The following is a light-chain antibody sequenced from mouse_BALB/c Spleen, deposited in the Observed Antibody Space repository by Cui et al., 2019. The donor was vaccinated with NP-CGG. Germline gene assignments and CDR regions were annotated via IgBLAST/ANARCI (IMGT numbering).Light chain of an antibody. Sequence: HAVVIQESALTTSTGEKVTFTCRLSTGAITINNYANWVQEKPDHLFTGLIGGTNNRAPGVPARFSGSLIGDKTALTITGAQTEDKAIYFCALWYSNHWVFGGGTKLTVL. V-gene: IGLV1*01. CDR3: ALWYSNHWV. J-gene: IGLJ1*01. CDR1: TGAITINNY. CDR2: GTN.